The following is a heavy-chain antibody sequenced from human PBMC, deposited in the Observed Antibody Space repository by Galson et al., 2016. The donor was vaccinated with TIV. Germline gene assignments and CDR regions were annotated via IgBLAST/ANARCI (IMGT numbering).Heavy chain of an antibody. D-gene: IGHD4-17*01. CDR1: GYSFATYW. CDR2: VYPDDSDT. V-gene: IGHV5-51*01. CDR3: VRRGPRYGKFDY. Sequence: QSGAEVKKPGESLKISCEASGYSFATYWIAWERQKPGKGLEWMGIVYPDDSDTTYNPSFQGQVTFSADKSINTAFLQWSSLEASDTAMYYCVRRGPRYGKFDYWGQGTPVTVSS. J-gene: IGHJ4*02.